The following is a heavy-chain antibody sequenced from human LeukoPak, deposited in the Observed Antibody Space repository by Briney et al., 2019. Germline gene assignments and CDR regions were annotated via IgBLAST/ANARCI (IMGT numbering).Heavy chain of an antibody. CDR3: ARDIRDYGDYNWFDP. Sequence: PGGSLGLSCAASGFTFSSYAMHWVRQAPGKGLEWVAVISYDGSNKYYADSVKGRFTISRDNSKNTLYLQMNSLRAEDTAVYYCARDIRDYGDYNWFDPWGQGTLVTVSS. CDR1: GFTFSSYA. CDR2: ISYDGSNK. D-gene: IGHD4-17*01. V-gene: IGHV3-30*04. J-gene: IGHJ5*02.